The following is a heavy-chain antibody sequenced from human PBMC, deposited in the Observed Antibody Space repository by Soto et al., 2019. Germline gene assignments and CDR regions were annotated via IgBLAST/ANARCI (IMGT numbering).Heavy chain of an antibody. CDR3: ARTPVVLGDAHDDYGIDL. Sequence: QAQLVQSGAEVKKPGSSVKVSCKASGGSFRRYAISWVRQAPGQGLEWMGEITPMVGTPHYAQKFQGRVRVTADESTRTAYMELSSLRADDTAVLYCARTPVVLGDAHDDYGIDLLGRGTTFTVAS. J-gene: IGHJ6*02. D-gene: IGHD2-15*01. CDR1: GGSFRRYA. V-gene: IGHV1-69*12. CDR2: ITPMVGTP.